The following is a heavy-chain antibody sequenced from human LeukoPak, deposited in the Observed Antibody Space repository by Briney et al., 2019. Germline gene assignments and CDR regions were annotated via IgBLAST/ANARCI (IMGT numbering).Heavy chain of an antibody. J-gene: IGHJ4*02. CDR1: GGSISSGGYS. V-gene: IGHV4-30-2*01. D-gene: IGHD3-10*01. Sequence: SETLSLTCAVSGGSISSGGYSWSWIRQPPGKGLEWIGYIYHSGSTYYNPSLKSRVTISVDRSKNQFSLKLSSVTAADTAVYYCARAGSYYYGSGSSFDYWGQGTLVTVSS. CDR2: IYHSGST. CDR3: ARAGSYYYGSGSSFDY.